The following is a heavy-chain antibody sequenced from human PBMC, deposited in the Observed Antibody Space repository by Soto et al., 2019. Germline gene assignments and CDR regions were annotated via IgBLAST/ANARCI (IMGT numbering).Heavy chain of an antibody. CDR2: IYWDDDK. CDR1: GFSLSTSGVG. CDR3: AHSVWGYSYVDY. V-gene: IGHV2-5*02. Sequence: QITLKESGPTLVKPTQTLTLTCTFSGFSLSTSGVGVGWIRQPPGKALEWLALIYWDDDKRYSPSLKSRLTLTKDTSKIQVVLTMTNMDPVDTATYYCAHSVWGYSYVDYWGQGTLVTVSS. D-gene: IGHD5-18*01. J-gene: IGHJ4*02.